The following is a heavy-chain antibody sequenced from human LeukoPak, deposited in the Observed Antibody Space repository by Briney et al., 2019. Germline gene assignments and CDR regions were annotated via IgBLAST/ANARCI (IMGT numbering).Heavy chain of an antibody. CDR2: ISSSGSTI. CDR1: GFAFSSYS. V-gene: IGHV3-48*02. J-gene: IGHJ4*02. Sequence: PGGSLRLSCAASGFAFSSYSMNWVRQAPGRGLEWLSYISSSGSTIYYADSVKGRFTISRDNAKNSLYLQMNSLRDEDTAVYYCARSTYCGGDCHSGNYWGQGTLVTVSS. CDR3: ARSTYCGGDCHSGNY. D-gene: IGHD2-21*02.